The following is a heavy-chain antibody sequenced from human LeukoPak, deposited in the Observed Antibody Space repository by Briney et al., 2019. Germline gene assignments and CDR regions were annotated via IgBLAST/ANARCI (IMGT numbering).Heavy chain of an antibody. CDR2: IYYSGST. Sequence: PETLSLTCTVSGGSISSYYWSWIRQPPGKGLEWIGYIYYSGSTNYNPSLKSRVTISVDTTKNQFSLKLSSVTAADTAVYYCARDGLPDDAFDIWGQGTMVTVSS. V-gene: IGHV4-59*01. CDR3: ARDGLPDDAFDI. J-gene: IGHJ3*02. CDR1: GGSISSYY.